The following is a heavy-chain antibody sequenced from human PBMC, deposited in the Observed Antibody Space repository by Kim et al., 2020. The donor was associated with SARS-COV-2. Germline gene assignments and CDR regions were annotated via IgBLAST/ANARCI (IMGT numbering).Heavy chain of an antibody. Sequence: SETLSLTCAVYGGSFSGYYWSWIRQPPGKGLEWIGEINHSGSTNYNPSLKSRVTISVDTSKNQFSLKLSSVTAADTAVYYCARGGPYSGSYSPFDYWGQG. J-gene: IGHJ4*02. D-gene: IGHD1-26*01. CDR3: ARGGPYSGSYSPFDY. CDR1: GGSFSGYY. CDR2: INHSGST. V-gene: IGHV4-34*01.